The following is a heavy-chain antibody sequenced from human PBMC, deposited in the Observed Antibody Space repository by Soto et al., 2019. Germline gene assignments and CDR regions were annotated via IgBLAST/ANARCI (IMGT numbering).Heavy chain of an antibody. J-gene: IGHJ4*02. CDR3: ARDPPPPDY. CDR2: ISASNANT. Sequence: ASVKVSCKSSGYTFASYSISWMRQYPVQGLEWMGWISASNANTNYAQKLHGRVTTTTDTYTRKAYMHLRSMRSDETAVYYCARDPPPPDYWGQGTLVTVSS. CDR1: GYTFASYS. V-gene: IGHV1-18*01.